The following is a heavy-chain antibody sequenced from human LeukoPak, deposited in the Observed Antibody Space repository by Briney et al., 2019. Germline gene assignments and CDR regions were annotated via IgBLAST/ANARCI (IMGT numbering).Heavy chain of an antibody. D-gene: IGHD2-15*01. CDR3: AKMGYCSGGSCNWFDP. CDR2: IIPILGIA. V-gene: IGHV1-69*04. CDR1: GGTFSSYA. Sequence: SVKVSCKASGGTFSSYAISWVRQAPGQGLEWMGRIIPILGIANYAQKFQGRVTITADNSTSTAYMELSSLRSEDTAVYYCAKMGYCSGGSCNWFDPWGQGTLVTVSS. J-gene: IGHJ5*02.